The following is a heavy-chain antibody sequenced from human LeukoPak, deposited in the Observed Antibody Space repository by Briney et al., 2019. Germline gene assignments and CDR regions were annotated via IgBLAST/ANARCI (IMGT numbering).Heavy chain of an antibody. CDR2: INPSGGST. CDR1: GYTFTSYY. D-gene: IGHD3-22*01. CDR3: ARSPNYYDSSIWYFYL. Sequence: ASVKVSCKASGYTFTSYYMHWVRQAPGQRRERMGLINPSGGSTQYAQKSQGRVTMTRETSTSTVYMALSSLRSEDTAMYYCARSPNYYDSSIWYFYLWGRGTLVTVSS. V-gene: IGHV1-46*01. J-gene: IGHJ2*01.